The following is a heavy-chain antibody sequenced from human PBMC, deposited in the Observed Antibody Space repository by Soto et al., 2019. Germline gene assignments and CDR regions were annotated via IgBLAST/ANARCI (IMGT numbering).Heavy chain of an antibody. CDR2: INAGNGNT. CDR3: ARERGSGSYFYADY. Sequence: ASVKVSCKXSGYTFTSYAMHWVRQAPGQRLEWMGWINAGNGNTKYSQKFQGRVTITRDTSASTAYMELSSLRSEDTAVYYCARERGSGSYFYADYWGQGTLVTVSS. J-gene: IGHJ4*02. CDR1: GYTFTSYA. V-gene: IGHV1-3*01. D-gene: IGHD1-26*01.